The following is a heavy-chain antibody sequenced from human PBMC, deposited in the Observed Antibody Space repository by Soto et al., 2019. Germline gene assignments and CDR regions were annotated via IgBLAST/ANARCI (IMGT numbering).Heavy chain of an antibody. V-gene: IGHV1-18*04. D-gene: IGHD3-22*01. J-gene: IGHJ4*02. CDR1: GYTFTSFD. Sequence: QVQLLQSGTEVKEPVASVKVSCKSSGYTFTSFDISWVRQAPGQGLEWVGWTTASNTHTNYAQKLQGRVTMTTDTSTPTAYMELRSLRYDDTAIYYCARGGYSSGYHYWGQGTLVTVSS. CDR3: ARGGYSSGYHY. CDR2: TTASNTHT.